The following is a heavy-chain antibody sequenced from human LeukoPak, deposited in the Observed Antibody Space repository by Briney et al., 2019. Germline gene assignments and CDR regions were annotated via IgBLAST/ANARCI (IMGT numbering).Heavy chain of an antibody. Sequence: SETLSLTCTVSGGSISSYYWSWIRQPPGKGLGWIGEINHSGSTNYNPSLKSRVTISVDTSKDQFSLKLSSVTAADTAVYYCARGSRDILTGYYIFDYWGQGTLVTVSS. J-gene: IGHJ4*02. CDR3: ARGSRDILTGYYIFDY. V-gene: IGHV4-34*01. CDR1: GGSISSYY. CDR2: INHSGST. D-gene: IGHD3-9*01.